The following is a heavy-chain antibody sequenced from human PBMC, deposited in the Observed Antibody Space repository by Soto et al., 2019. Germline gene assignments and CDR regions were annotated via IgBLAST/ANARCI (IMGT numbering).Heavy chain of an antibody. J-gene: IGHJ6*02. Sequence: QVQLVQSGAEVKKPGSSVKVSCKASGGTFSSYTISWVRQAPGQGLEWRGRIIPILGIANYAQKFQGRVTITAHKSTSTDYMERCSVRSEDTAVYYCASRYCSSTICYRPYYYYYGMDVWGQRTTVTVSS. CDR3: ASRYCSSTICYRPYYYYYGMDV. D-gene: IGHD2-2*01. V-gene: IGHV1-69*02. CDR1: GGTFSSYT. CDR2: IIPILGIA.